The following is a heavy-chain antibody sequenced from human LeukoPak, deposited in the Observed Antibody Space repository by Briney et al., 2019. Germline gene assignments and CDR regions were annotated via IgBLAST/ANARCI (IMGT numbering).Heavy chain of an antibody. CDR1: GYTLTELS. Sequence: ASVKVSCKVSGYTLTELSMHWVRQAPGKGLEWMGGFDPEDGETIYAQKFQGRVTMTEDTSTDTAYMELSSLRSEDTAVYYCATSWSGYGYDYDPFDYWGQGTLVTVSS. CDR3: ATSWSGYGYDYDPFDY. D-gene: IGHD5-12*01. J-gene: IGHJ4*02. V-gene: IGHV1-24*01. CDR2: FDPEDGET.